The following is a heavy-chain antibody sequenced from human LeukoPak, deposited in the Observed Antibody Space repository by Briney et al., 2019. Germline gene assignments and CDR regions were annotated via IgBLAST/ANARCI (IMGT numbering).Heavy chain of an antibody. CDR2: IYYSGST. J-gene: IGHJ4*02. Sequence: SETLSLTCTVSGGSISSSSYYWGWIRQPPGKGLEWIGSIYYSGSTYYNPSLKSRVTISVDTSKNQFSLKLSSVTAADTAVYYCARVGIAAAGPLDDYWGQGTLVTVSS. CDR1: GGSISSSSYY. V-gene: IGHV4-39*01. CDR3: ARVGIAAAGPLDDY. D-gene: IGHD6-13*01.